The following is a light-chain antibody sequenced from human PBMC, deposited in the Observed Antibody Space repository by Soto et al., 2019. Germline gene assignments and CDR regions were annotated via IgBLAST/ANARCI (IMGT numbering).Light chain of an antibody. J-gene: IGLJ1*01. CDR2: EVS. Sequence: QSALTQPPSVSGSPGQSVTISCTGTSSDVGSYNRVSWYQQPPGTAPKLMIYEVSNRPSGVPDRFSGSKSGNTASLTISGLQAEDEADYYCSSYTSISTYVFGTGTKVTV. V-gene: IGLV2-18*02. CDR1: SSDVGSYNR. CDR3: SSYTSISTYV.